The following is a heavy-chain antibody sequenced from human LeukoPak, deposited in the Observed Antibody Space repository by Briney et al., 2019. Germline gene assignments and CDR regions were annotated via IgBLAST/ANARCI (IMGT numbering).Heavy chain of an antibody. D-gene: IGHD6-19*01. Sequence: GGSLRLSCAASGFTVSSNYMSWVRQAPGKGLEWVSTIYSGGSTYYADSVKGRFTISRDNSKDTLYLQMNSLRGEDTAVYYCARNGYTSGWYRNWGQGTLVTVSS. J-gene: IGHJ4*02. CDR3: ARNGYTSGWYRN. CDR1: GFTVSSNY. V-gene: IGHV3-53*01. CDR2: IYSGGST.